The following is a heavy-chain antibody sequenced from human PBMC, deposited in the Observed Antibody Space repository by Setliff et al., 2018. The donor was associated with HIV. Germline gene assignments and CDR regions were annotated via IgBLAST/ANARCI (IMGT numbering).Heavy chain of an antibody. J-gene: IGHJ3*02. CDR2: INTGNENT. D-gene: IGHD6-6*01. Sequence: ASVKVSCKASGYTFSQYALHWVRQAPGQRLEWMGWINTGNENTRYSQKFQGRVTITRDTSASTAYMELSSLRSEDTAVYYCASQGKYSSSSYAFDIWGQGTMVTVSS. V-gene: IGHV1-3*04. CDR3: ASQGKYSSSSYAFDI. CDR1: GYTFSQYA.